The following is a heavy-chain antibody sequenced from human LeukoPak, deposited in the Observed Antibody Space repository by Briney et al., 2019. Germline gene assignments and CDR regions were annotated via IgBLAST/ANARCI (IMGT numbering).Heavy chain of an antibody. D-gene: IGHD4-11*01. CDR3: ARGWGGSTSTVTTRPRYCDL. V-gene: IGHV4-34*01. CDR2: INHSGST. J-gene: IGHJ2*01. CDR1: GGSFSGYY. Sequence: SETLSLTCAVYGGSFSGYYWSWIRQPPGKGLEWIGEINHSGSTNYNPSLKSRVTISVDTSKNQFSLKLSSVTAADTAVYYCARGWGGSTSTVTTRPRYCDLWGRGTLVTVSS.